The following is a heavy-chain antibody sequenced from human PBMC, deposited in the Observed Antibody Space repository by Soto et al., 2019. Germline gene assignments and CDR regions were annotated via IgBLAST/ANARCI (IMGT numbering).Heavy chain of an antibody. CDR3: ARSGAALGTIFGVVIPTENYFDY. D-gene: IGHD3-3*01. CDR2: IYYSGST. CDR1: GGSISSSSYY. V-gene: IGHV4-39*01. Sequence: QLQLQESGPGLVKPSETLSLTCTVSGGSISSSSYYWGWIRQPPGKGLEWIGSIYYSGSTYYNPSIKSRVTISVDTSKNQFSLKLSSVTAADTAVYYCARSGAALGTIFGVVIPTENYFDYWGQGTLVTVSS. J-gene: IGHJ4*02.